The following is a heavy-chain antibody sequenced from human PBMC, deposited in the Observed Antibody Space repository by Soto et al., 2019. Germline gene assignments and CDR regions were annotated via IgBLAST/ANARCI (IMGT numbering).Heavy chain of an antibody. CDR3: ARGGDYYDSTGYPYFQH. D-gene: IGHD3-22*01. V-gene: IGHV4-59*01. Sequence: KPSETLSLTCIVSGGSMNSYYWSWIRQPPGKGLEWIGYISYTGSTKYNPSLKSRVTISVDTSKNQFSLRLSSVTAADAAVYYCARGGDYYDSTGYPYFQHWGQGTLVTVSS. J-gene: IGHJ1*01. CDR1: GGSMNSYY. CDR2: ISYTGST.